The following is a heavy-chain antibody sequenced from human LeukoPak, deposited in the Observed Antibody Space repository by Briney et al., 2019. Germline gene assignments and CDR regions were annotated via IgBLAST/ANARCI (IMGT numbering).Heavy chain of an antibody. CDR2: IKQDGSEK. Sequence: GGSLRLSCAASGFTFSSYWMSWVRQAPGKGLEWVANIKQDGSEKYYVDSVKGRFTISRDNAKNSLYLQMNSLRAEDTAVYYCARAKPLTMVRGVIPDYWGQGTLVTVSS. V-gene: IGHV3-7*01. J-gene: IGHJ4*02. CDR1: GFTFSSYW. D-gene: IGHD3-10*01. CDR3: ARAKPLTMVRGVIPDY.